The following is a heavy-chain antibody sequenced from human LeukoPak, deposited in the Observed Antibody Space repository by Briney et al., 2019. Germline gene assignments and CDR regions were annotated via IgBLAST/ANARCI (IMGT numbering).Heavy chain of an antibody. CDR3: ARRLRYYYYYMDV. CDR1: GFTFSSYA. Sequence: GGSLRLSCAASGFTFSSYAMSRVRQAPGKGLEWVSAISGSGGSTYYADSVKGRFTISRDNSKNTLYLQMNSLRAEDTAVYYCARRLRYYYYYMDVWGKGTTVTVSS. J-gene: IGHJ6*03. V-gene: IGHV3-23*01. CDR2: ISGSGGST.